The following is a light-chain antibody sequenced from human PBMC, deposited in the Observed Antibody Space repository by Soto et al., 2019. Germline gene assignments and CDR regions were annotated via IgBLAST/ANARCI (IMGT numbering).Light chain of an antibody. J-gene: IGKJ1*01. CDR1: QSLSAF. CDR2: GAS. Sequence: EIVLTQSPGTLSLSPGERATLSCRASQSLSAFLAWYQQQPGQAPRLLIYGASTRATGIPDRFSGSGSGTDFTLTISRLEPEDFAVYYCQHYDASQWTFGQGTKVEI. CDR3: QHYDASQWT. V-gene: IGKV3-20*01.